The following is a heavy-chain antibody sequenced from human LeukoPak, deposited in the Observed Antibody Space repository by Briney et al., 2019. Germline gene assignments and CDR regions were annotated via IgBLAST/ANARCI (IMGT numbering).Heavy chain of an antibody. Sequence: ASVKVSCKASGYTFTGYYMHWVRQAPGQGLEWMGWINPNSGGTNYAQKFQGRVTMTRDTSISIAYMELSRLRSDDTAVYYCARDYGDYVPGGFDPWGQGTLVTVSS. CDR3: ARDYGDYVPGGFDP. CDR1: GYTFTGYY. J-gene: IGHJ5*02. D-gene: IGHD4-17*01. V-gene: IGHV1-2*02. CDR2: INPNSGGT.